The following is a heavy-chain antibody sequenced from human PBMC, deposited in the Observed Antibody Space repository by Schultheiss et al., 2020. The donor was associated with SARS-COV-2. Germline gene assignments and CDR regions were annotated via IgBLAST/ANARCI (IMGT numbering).Heavy chain of an antibody. D-gene: IGHD6-19*01. Sequence: GGSLRLSCAASGFTVSSNYMSWVRQAPGKGLEWVSVISGSGGSTYYADSVKGRFTISRDNSKNSLYLQMNSLRAEDTAVYYCAGDSSGWFNHFDYWGQGTLVTVSS. V-gene: IGHV3-23*01. CDR3: AGDSSGWFNHFDY. J-gene: IGHJ4*02. CDR2: ISGSGGST. CDR1: GFTVSSNY.